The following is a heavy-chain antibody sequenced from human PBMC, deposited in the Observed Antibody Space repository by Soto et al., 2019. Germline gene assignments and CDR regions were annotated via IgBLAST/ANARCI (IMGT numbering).Heavy chain of an antibody. CDR3: ARDLRTRHCDY. V-gene: IGHV3-33*01. CDR1: GFAFSGYA. Sequence: QVQLVESGGGVVQPGRSLRLSCAASGFAFSGYAMHWVRQAPGKGLEWVAIIWYDGSNTYYVDSVKGRFTISRDNSNNMVYLQMNILRAEDTAVYYCARDLRTRHCDYWGQGTLVTVSS. J-gene: IGHJ4*02. D-gene: IGHD4-17*01. CDR2: IWYDGSNT.